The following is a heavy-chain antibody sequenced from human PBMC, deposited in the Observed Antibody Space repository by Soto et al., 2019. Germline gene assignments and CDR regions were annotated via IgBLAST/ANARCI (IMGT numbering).Heavy chain of an antibody. V-gene: IGHV3-23*01. Sequence: EVQLLESGGGLVQPGGSLRISCIGSGFTFSSNAMSWVRQAPGKGLEWVSAISGSGGTTYYADSVKGRFAVSRDNSNNTPYLQTNSLRAEETAVYYCAKQRAGFGSGSDTYDFDYWGQGTLVTVSS. CDR2: ISGSGGTT. D-gene: IGHD3-10*01. CDR3: AKQRAGFGSGSDTYDFDY. CDR1: GFTFSSNA. J-gene: IGHJ4*02.